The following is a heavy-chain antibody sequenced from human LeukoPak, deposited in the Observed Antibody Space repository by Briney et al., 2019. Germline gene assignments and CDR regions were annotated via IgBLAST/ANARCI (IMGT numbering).Heavy chain of an antibody. CDR2: IKQDGSEK. CDR3: ARFSSSWYVFFDY. V-gene: IGHV3-7*03. CDR1: GFTFSSYW. J-gene: IGHJ4*02. D-gene: IGHD6-13*01. Sequence: PGGSLRLSCAASGFTFSSYWMSWVRQAPGKGLEWVANIKQDGSEKYYVDSVKGRFTISRDNAKNSLYLQMNSLRAEDTAVYYCARFSSSWYVFFDYWGQGTLVTVSS.